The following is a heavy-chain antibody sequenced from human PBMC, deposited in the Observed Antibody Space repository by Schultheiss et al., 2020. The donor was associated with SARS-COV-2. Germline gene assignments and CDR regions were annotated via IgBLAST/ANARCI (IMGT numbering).Heavy chain of an antibody. D-gene: IGHD6-6*01. CDR1: GGSISSYY. J-gene: IGHJ5*02. CDR3: ARLQSSSSPLYNWFDP. CDR2: IYTSGST. Sequence: SETLSLTCTVSGGSISSYYWSWIRQPPGKGLEWIGRIYTSGSTNYNPSLKSRVTMSVDTSKNQFSLKLSSVTAADTAVYYCARLQSSSSPLYNWFDPWGQGTLVTVSS. V-gene: IGHV4-4*07.